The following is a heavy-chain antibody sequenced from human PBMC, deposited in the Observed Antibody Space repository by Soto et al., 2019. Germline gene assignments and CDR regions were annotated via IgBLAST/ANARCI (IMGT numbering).Heavy chain of an antibody. Sequence: QVQLVQSGAEVKKPGASVKVSCKASGYTFTGNYMHWVRQAPGQGFEWMGWNNVNSGGTKYAQKFQGWVTMTRDTSISTAYMELSRLRSDDTAVYYCARGDKLSLYPQLDYWGQGTLVTVSS. CDR2: NNVNSGGT. V-gene: IGHV1-2*04. D-gene: IGHD3-16*02. CDR1: GYTFTGNY. CDR3: ARGDKLSLYPQLDY. J-gene: IGHJ4*02.